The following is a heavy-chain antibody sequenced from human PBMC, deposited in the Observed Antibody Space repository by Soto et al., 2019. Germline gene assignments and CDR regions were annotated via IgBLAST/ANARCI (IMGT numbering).Heavy chain of an antibody. CDR2: IWYDGSQK. D-gene: IGHD3-10*01. J-gene: IGHJ6*02. CDR1: GFSFSSYG. Sequence: QVQLVESGGGVVQPGGSLRLSCAASGFSFSSYGIHWVRQAPGKGLEWVALIWYDGSQKYYADSVKGRFTISRDNSKKTLSLQMQSLRVEDTAVYYCARDLGEFPDYYYYGMDVWGQGTTVTVSS. V-gene: IGHV3-33*01. CDR3: ARDLGEFPDYYYYGMDV.